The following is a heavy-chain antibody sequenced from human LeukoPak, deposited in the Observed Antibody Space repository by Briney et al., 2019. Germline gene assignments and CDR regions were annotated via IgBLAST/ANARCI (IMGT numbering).Heavy chain of an antibody. J-gene: IGHJ6*03. CDR2: ISSSSMSI. D-gene: IGHD4-17*01. CDR1: GLTFSSYS. V-gene: IGHV3-21*01. Sequence: GGSLRLSCAASGLTFSSYSMNWVRQAPGKGLEWVPYISSSSMSIHYADSVKGRFTISRDNAKNSLYLQMNSLRAEDTAVYYCARAYGDYVIHYYYMDVWGKGTTVTVSS. CDR3: ARAYGDYVIHYYYMDV.